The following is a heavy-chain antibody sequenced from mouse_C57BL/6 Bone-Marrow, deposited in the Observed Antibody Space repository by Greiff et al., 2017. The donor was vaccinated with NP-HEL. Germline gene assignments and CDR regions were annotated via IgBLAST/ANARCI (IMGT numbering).Heavy chain of an antibody. J-gene: IGHJ1*03. V-gene: IGHV1-19*01. CDR3: YYGSSEYWYFDV. D-gene: IGHD1-1*01. Sequence: EVQLQQSGPVLVKPGASVKMSCKASGYTFTDYYMNWVKQSHGKSLEWIGVINPYNGGTSYNQKFKGKATLTVDKSSSTAYMELNSLTSEDSAVYYCYYGSSEYWYFDVWGTGTTVTVSS. CDR2: INPYNGGT. CDR1: GYTFTDYY.